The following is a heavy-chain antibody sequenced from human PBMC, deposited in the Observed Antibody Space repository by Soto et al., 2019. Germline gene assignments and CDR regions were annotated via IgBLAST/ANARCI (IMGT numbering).Heavy chain of an antibody. J-gene: IGHJ4*02. D-gene: IGHD3-3*01. V-gene: IGHV3-23*01. Sequence: PGGSLRLSCAASGFTFSSYAMSWVRQAPGKGLEWVSAISGSGGSTYYADSVKGRFTISRDNSKNTLYLQMNSLRAEDTAVYYCAKVGYDFWSGYLAHWGQGTLVTVSS. CDR2: ISGSGGST. CDR1: GFTFSSYA. CDR3: AKVGYDFWSGYLAH.